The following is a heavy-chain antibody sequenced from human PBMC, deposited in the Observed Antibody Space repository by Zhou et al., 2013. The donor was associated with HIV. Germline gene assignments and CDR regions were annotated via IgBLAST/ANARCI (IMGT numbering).Heavy chain of an antibody. D-gene: IGHD6-19*01. J-gene: IGHJ4*02. CDR3: ARDTSGWYPLNGYFDY. CDR1: GGTFSSYA. CDR2: IIPVFGTT. V-gene: IGHV1-69*13. Sequence: QVQLVQSGAEVKKPGSSVKVSCKVSGGTFSSYAINWVRQAPGQGLEWMGRIIPVFGTTNYAQKFQGRVTITADQSTSTAYMELSSLRSGDTAVYYCARDTSGWYPLNGYFDYWGQGTLVTVSS.